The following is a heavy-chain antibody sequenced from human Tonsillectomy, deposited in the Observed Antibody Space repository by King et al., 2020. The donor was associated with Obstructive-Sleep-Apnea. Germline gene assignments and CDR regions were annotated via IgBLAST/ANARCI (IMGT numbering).Heavy chain of an antibody. J-gene: IGHJ3*02. Sequence: VQLVESGGGLVQPGWSLRLSCAASGFTVSSNYMSWVRQAPGKGLELGSVIYSGCSTYYADSVKGRFTISRDNSKNTRYLQMNSLRAEDTAVYYCARGPPLYCGGDCYAAFDIWGQGTMVTVSS. D-gene: IGHD2-21*02. CDR3: ARGPPLYCGGDCYAAFDI. V-gene: IGHV3-66*01. CDR1: GFTVSSNY. CDR2: IYSGCST.